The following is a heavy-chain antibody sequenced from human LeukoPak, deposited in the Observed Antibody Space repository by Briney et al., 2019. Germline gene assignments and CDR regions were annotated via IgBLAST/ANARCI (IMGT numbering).Heavy chain of an antibody. CDR2: INTDTGNP. J-gene: IGHJ4*02. CDR3: AANQYCSSTNCYGGRGALDF. D-gene: IGHD2-2*01. CDR1: GYSFTNYA. Sequence: ASVKVSCKTSGYSFTNYAMNWVRQAPGQGLERMGWINTDTGNPTYAQGFTGRFVLLLDTSVRTAYLQISGLKAEDTGLYFCAANQYCSSTNCYGGRGALDFWGQGTLLTVSS. V-gene: IGHV7-4-1*02.